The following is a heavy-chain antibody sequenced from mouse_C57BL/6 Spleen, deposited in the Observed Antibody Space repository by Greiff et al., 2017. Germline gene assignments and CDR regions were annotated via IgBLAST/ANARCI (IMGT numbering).Heavy chain of an antibody. Sequence: QVQLQQSGAELARPGASVKMSCKASGYTFTSYTMHWVKQRPGQGLEWIGYINPSSGFTKYNQKFKDKATLTADKSSSTAYMQLSSLTSEDSAVYYCARWLLHAMDYWGQGTSVTVSA. CDR1: GYTFTSYT. CDR3: ARWLLHAMDY. V-gene: IGHV1-4*01. CDR2: INPSSGFT. D-gene: IGHD2-3*01. J-gene: IGHJ4*01.